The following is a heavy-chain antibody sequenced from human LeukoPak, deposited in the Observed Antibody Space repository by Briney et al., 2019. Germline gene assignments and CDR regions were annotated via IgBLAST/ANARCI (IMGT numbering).Heavy chain of an antibody. J-gene: IGHJ4*02. CDR2: ISSSSSYI. CDR3: ARVGVRYSSGGTFDY. Sequence: GGSLRLSCAASGLTFSSYSMNWVRQAPGKGLEWVSSISSSSSYIYYADSVKGRFTISRDNAKNSLYLQMNSLRAEDTAVYYCARVGVRYSSGGTFDYWGQGTLVTVSS. D-gene: IGHD6-19*01. V-gene: IGHV3-21*01. CDR1: GLTFSSYS.